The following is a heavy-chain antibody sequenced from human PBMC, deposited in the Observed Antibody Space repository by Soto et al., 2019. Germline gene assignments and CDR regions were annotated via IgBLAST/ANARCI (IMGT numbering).Heavy chain of an antibody. CDR1: GYTCTSYG. CDR3: ATRYCSGGSCYAWFDP. J-gene: IGHJ5*02. D-gene: IGHD2-15*01. V-gene: IGHV1-18*01. Sequence: ASVKVSCMASGYTCTSYGISRVRQAPGQRLQWIEWISAYNGTTNYAQKLQGRVTMTTDTSTSTVYMELRSLRSDDTAVYYCATRYCSGGSCYAWFDPWGQGTLVTVSS. CDR2: ISAYNGTT.